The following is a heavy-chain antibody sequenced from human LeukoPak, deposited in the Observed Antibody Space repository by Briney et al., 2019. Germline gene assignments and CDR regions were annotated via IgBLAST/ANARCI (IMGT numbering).Heavy chain of an antibody. Sequence: GASVKVSCKASGYTFTSYYMHWVRQAPGQGLEWMGIINPSGGSTSYAQKFQGRVTMTRDMSTSTVYMELSSLRSEDTAVYYCARDTKVVSDYYYYMDVWGKGTTVTVSS. V-gene: IGHV1-46*01. J-gene: IGHJ6*03. D-gene: IGHD3-22*01. CDR2: INPSGGST. CDR1: GYTFTSYY. CDR3: ARDTKVVSDYYYYMDV.